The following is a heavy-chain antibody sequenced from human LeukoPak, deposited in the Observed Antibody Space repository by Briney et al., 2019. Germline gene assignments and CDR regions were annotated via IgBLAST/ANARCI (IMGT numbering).Heavy chain of an antibody. CDR1: GGSISSSSYY. V-gene: IGHV4-39*07. D-gene: IGHD3-10*01. CDR2: IYYSGST. CDR3: ARIGPSYGSGSTPPYYYYMDV. Sequence: SETLSLTCTVSGGSISSSSYYWGWIRQPPGKGLEWIGSIYYSGSTYYNPSLKSRVTISVDTSKNQFSLKLSSVTAADTAVYYCARIGPSYGSGSTPPYYYYMDVWGKGTTVTISS. J-gene: IGHJ6*03.